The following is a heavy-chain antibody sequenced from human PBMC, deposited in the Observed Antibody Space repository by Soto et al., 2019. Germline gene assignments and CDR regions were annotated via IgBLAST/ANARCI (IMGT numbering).Heavy chain of an antibody. CDR1: GYTFTGYY. J-gene: IGHJ3*02. CDR2: INPNSGGT. Sequence: QVQLVQSGAEVKKPGASVKVSCKASGYTFTGYYMHWVRQAPGQGLEWMGWINPNSGGTNYAQKFQGWVTMTRDTSISTAYMERSRLRSDDTAVYYCARELVGATTLHSPTLSGDAFDIWGQGTMVTVSS. V-gene: IGHV1-2*04. CDR3: ARELVGATTLHSPTLSGDAFDI. D-gene: IGHD1-26*01.